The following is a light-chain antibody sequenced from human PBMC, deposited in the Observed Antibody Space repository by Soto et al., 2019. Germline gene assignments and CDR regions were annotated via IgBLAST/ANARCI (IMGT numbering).Light chain of an antibody. CDR2: AAF. J-gene: IGKJ4*01. CDR1: QGISSW. CDR3: RQYKSYPPLT. Sequence: DIQMTQSPSSLYASVGDRVTITGRASQGISSWLALSQQKPEKAPKSLIYAAFILQSGVPSRFSGSGSGTDFTLTSSSLQPEDFATFYCRQYKSYPPLTFAVGTQVEIK. V-gene: IGKV1D-16*01.